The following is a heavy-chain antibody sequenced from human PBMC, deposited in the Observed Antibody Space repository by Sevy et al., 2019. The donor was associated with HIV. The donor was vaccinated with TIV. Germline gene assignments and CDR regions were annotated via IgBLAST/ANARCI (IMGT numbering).Heavy chain of an antibody. D-gene: IGHD6-13*01. V-gene: IGHV4-59*01. Sequence: ETLSLTCTVSGGSISSYYWSWIRQPPGKGLEWIGYIYYSGSTNYNPSLKSRVTISVDTSKNQFSLKLSSVTAADTAVYYCARDQNGYSSSWYPIWGQGTLVTVSS. J-gene: IGHJ4*02. CDR3: ARDQNGYSSSWYPI. CDR1: GGSISSYY. CDR2: IYYSGST.